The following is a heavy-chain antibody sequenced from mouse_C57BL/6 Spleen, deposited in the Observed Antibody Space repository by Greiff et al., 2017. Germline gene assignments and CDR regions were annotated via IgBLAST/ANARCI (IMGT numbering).Heavy chain of an antibody. J-gene: IGHJ2*01. D-gene: IGHD2-4*01. V-gene: IGHV1-4*01. CDR3: AREDYDFDY. CDR2: INPSSGYT. Sequence: QVQLKESGAELARPGASVKMSCKASGYTFTSYTMHWVKQRPGQGLEWIGYINPSSGYTKYNQKFKDKATLTADKSYSTAYMQLSSLTSEDSAVYYCAREDYDFDYWGQGTTLTVSS. CDR1: GYTFTSYT.